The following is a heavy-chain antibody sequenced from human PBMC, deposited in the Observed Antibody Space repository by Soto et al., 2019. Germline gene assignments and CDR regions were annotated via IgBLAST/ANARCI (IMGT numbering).Heavy chain of an antibody. J-gene: IGHJ4*02. V-gene: IGHV4-39*01. CDR3: ASGRVGTTPFDS. CDR1: GEYFGSSSYY. Sequence: SVTLSVTCPVSGEYFGSSSYYLGWIRQPPGKGLEWIGSISSSGTGSTFSNPSLKSRVTISLDTSKNQFSLKLSSVTAADTAVYYCASGRVGTTPFDSWARGTLVTVSS. CDR2: ISSSGTGST. D-gene: IGHD1-26*01.